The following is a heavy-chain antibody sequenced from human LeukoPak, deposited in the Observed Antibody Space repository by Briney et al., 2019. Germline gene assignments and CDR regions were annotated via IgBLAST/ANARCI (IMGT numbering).Heavy chain of an antibody. J-gene: IGHJ4*02. Sequence: GGSLRLSCAASGFTFDDYAMHWVRQAPGKGLEWVSGISWNSGSIGYADSVKGRFTISRDNAKNSLYLQMNSLRAEDTALYYCAKAGSSHSPVHLDYWDQGTLATVSS. CDR3: AKAGSSHSPVHLDY. CDR2: ISWNSGSI. D-gene: IGHD6-13*01. CDR1: GFTFDDYA. V-gene: IGHV3-9*01.